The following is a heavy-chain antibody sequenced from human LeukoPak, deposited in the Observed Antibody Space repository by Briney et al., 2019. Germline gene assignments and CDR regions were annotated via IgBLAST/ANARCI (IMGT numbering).Heavy chain of an antibody. Sequence: PSETLSLTCTVSGGSISSYYWSWIRQPPGKGLEWIGYIYYSGSTNYNLSLKSRVTISVDTSKNQFSLKLSSVTAADTAVYYCATPSNYDAFGIWGQGTMVTVSS. CDR1: GGSISSYY. V-gene: IGHV4-59*08. CDR2: IYYSGST. CDR3: ATPSNYDAFGI. J-gene: IGHJ3*02. D-gene: IGHD4-11*01.